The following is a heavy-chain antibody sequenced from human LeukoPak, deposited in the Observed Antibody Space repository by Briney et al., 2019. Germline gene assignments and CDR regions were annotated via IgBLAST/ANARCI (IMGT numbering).Heavy chain of an antibody. CDR3: ARVRDGYNSGFYYFDY. D-gene: IGHD5-24*01. CDR2: IIPIFGTA. V-gene: IGHV1-69*05. J-gene: IGHJ4*02. CDR1: GGTFSSYA. Sequence: SVKVSCKASGGTFSSYAISWVRQAPGQGLEWMGRIIPIFGTANYAQKFQGRVTITTDESTSTAHMELSSLRSEDTAVYYCARVRDGYNSGFYYFDYWGQGTLVTVSS.